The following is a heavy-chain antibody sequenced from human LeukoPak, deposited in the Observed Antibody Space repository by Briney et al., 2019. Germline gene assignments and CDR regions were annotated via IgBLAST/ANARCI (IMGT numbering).Heavy chain of an antibody. CDR2: IYSGGST. Sequence: GGSLRLSCAASGFTVSSNYMSWVRQAPGKGLEWVSVIYSGGSTYYADSVKGRFTISRDNSKNTLYLQMNSLRAEDTAVYYCARTTYRGVFDYWGQGTLVTVSS. CDR1: GFTVSSNY. CDR3: ARTTYRGVFDY. D-gene: IGHD3-10*01. J-gene: IGHJ4*02. V-gene: IGHV3-66*01.